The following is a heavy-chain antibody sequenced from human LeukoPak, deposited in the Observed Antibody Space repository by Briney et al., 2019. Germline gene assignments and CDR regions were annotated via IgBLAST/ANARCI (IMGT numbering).Heavy chain of an antibody. J-gene: IGHJ4*02. V-gene: IGHV3-74*01. Sequence: GGSLRLSCAASEFTFSSYWMHCGRQAPGTGLVSVSRISSDGSSTSYADSVKGRFTISRDKAKITLYLQMNSLRAEDTAVYYCAREDHYYDYWSGYFPVFDYWGQGTLVTVSS. CDR2: ISSDGSST. CDR1: EFTFSSYW. CDR3: AREDHYYDYWSGYFPVFDY. D-gene: IGHD3-3*01.